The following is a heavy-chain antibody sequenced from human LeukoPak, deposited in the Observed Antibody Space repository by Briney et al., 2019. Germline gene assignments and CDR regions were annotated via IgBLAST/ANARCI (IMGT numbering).Heavy chain of an antibody. J-gene: IGHJ4*02. Sequence: ASVKVSCKASDYTFIDYSVNWVRQAPGQGLEWMGWITASNGNTNYAQKFQGRLTMTTDTSTATAYMELRTLKVDDTAVCFCARDPYYFDTSGYYHLNYCFNYWGQGTLVTVSS. V-gene: IGHV1-18*01. D-gene: IGHD3-22*01. CDR1: DYTFIDYS. CDR2: ITASNGNT. CDR3: ARDPYYFDTSGYYHLNYCFNY.